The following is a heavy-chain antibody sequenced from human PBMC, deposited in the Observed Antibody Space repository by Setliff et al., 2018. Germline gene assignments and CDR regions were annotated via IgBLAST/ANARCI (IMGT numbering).Heavy chain of an antibody. CDR3: TRDTNIVVVPPHRTAFDI. D-gene: IGHD2-2*01. CDR2: ISPYNGYI. CDR1: GYTFSTYG. J-gene: IGHJ3*02. Sequence: ASVKVSCKAPGYTFSTYGIAWVRQAPGQGLEWMGWISPYNGYIIYAHKFQGRVTMTTDTSTGTADMELRNLRSDDTAVYYCTRDTNIVVVPPHRTAFDIWGQGTMVTVSS. V-gene: IGHV1-18*01.